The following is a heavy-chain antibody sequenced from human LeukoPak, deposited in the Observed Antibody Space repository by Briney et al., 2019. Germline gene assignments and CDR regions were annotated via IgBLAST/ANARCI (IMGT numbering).Heavy chain of an antibody. D-gene: IGHD3-9*01. CDR3: ARDRDDISDY. CDR2: ISSNSSYI. J-gene: IGHJ4*02. Sequence: GGSLRLSCAASGFTFSSYSMNWVRQAPGKGLEWVSSISSNSSYIYYADSVKGRFTISRDNAKNSLYLQMNSLRAEDTAVYYCARDRDDISDYWGQGTLATVSS. CDR1: GFTFSSYS. V-gene: IGHV3-21*01.